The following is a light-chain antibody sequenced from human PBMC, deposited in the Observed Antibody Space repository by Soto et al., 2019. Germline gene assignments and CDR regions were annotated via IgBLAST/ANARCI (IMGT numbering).Light chain of an antibody. CDR3: QQSYNTPQT. V-gene: IGKV1-39*01. J-gene: IGKJ1*01. CDR1: QNIRNY. CDR2: AAS. Sequence: DIQMTQSPFSLSASVGDRVTITCRASQNIRNYLNWYQQRPGKAPNLLIYAASNMQNGVPSRFSGNGSGTDFALTISSLQPEDFATYYCQQSYNTPQTFGQGTKVDI.